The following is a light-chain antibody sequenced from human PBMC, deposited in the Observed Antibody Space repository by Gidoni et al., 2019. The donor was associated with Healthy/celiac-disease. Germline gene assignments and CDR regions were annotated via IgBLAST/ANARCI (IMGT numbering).Light chain of an antibody. Sequence: QSALTQPPSASGSPGQSVTISCTGPSSDVGGYTYVSWYQQPPGKAPKLMIYEVSKRPSGVPDRFAGSKSGNTASLTVSGLQDEDEADYYCSSYAGSNRVFGGGTKLTVL. J-gene: IGLJ3*02. CDR3: SSYAGSNRV. CDR1: SSDVGGYTY. CDR2: EVS. V-gene: IGLV2-8*01.